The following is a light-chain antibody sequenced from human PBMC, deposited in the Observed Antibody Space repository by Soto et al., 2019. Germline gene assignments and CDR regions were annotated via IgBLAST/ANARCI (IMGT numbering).Light chain of an antibody. CDR1: SSDVGSYNL. Sequence: QSALTQPASLSGSPGQSITISCTGTSSDVGSYNLVSWYQQHPGKAPKLMIYEGSKRPSGVSNRFSGSKSGNTASLTISGLQAEDEADYYCCSYAGSSTLYVVFGGGTKLPVL. CDR3: CSYAGSSTLYVV. V-gene: IGLV2-23*01. CDR2: EGS. J-gene: IGLJ2*01.